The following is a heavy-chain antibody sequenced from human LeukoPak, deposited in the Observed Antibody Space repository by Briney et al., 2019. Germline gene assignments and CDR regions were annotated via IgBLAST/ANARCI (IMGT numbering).Heavy chain of an antibody. J-gene: IGHJ4*02. CDR1: GFTFSSYG. CDR2: ISYDGSNK. V-gene: IGHV3-30*03. Sequence: GGSLRLSCAASGFTFSSYGMHWVRQAPGKGLEWVAVISYDGSNKYYADSVKGRFTISRDNSKNTLYLQMNSLRAEDTAVYYCARDIRNYYDSSGYYWGQGTLVTVSS. CDR3: ARDIRNYYDSSGYY. D-gene: IGHD3-22*01.